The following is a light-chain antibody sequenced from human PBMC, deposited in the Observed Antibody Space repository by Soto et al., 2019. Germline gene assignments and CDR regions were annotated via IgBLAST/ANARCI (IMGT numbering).Light chain of an antibody. J-gene: IGKJ1*01. CDR2: GAS. CDR1: QSVSRN. Sequence: EIVMTQSPATLSVSPGERATPSCRASQSVSRNLAWYQQNPGQAPRLLIYGASTRATGIAARYSGSGSGTEFILAINSLQSEDFAVYYCQQYNNWPRTFGQGTKVDSK. CDR3: QQYNNWPRT. V-gene: IGKV3-15*01.